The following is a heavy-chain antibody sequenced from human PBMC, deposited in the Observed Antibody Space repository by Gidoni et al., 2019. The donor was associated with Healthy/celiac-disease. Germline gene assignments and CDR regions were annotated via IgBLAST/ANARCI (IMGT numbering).Heavy chain of an antibody. Sequence: QVQLQESGPGLVKPSQTLSLTCTVSGGSISSGDYYWSWIRQPPGKGLEWIGYIYDSGSTYYNPSLKRRVTISVDTSKHQFSLKLSSVTAADTAVYYCARVDTEYYDFWSGPYYFDYWGQGTLVTVSS. J-gene: IGHJ4*02. V-gene: IGHV4-30-4*01. CDR2: IYDSGST. CDR3: ARVDTEYYDFWSGPYYFDY. D-gene: IGHD3-3*01. CDR1: GGSISSGDYY.